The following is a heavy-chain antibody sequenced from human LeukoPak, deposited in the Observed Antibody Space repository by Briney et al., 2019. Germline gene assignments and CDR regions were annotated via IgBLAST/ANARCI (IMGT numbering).Heavy chain of an antibody. V-gene: IGHV3-74*01. CDR1: GFTFSSYW. D-gene: IGHD5-18*01. Sequence: PGGSLRLSCAASGFTFSSYWMHWVRQAPGKGLVWVSRINSDGSSTSYADSVKGRFTISRDNAKNTLYLQMNRLRAEDTAVYSCARVGRDTRVDYFDYWGQGTLVTVSS. J-gene: IGHJ4*02. CDR3: ARVGRDTRVDYFDY. CDR2: INSDGSST.